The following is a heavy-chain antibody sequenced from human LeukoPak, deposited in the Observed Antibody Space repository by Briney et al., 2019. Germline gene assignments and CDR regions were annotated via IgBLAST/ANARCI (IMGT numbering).Heavy chain of an antibody. CDR2: INHSGST. D-gene: IGHD3-16*01. Sequence: GSLRLSCAASGFTFNNYAMSWIRQPPGKGLEWIGEINHSGSTNYNPSLKSRVTISVDTSKNQFSLKLSSVTAADTAVYYCARGRGGLTWGQGTLVTVSS. CDR1: GFTFNNYA. J-gene: IGHJ5*02. V-gene: IGHV4-34*01. CDR3: ARGRGGLT.